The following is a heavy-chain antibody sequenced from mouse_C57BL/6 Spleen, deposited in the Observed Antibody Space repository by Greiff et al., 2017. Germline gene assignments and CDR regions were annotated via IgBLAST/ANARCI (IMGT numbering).Heavy chain of an antibody. CDR1: GYTFTSYW. V-gene: IGHV1-55*01. CDR3: ARWRIYGNYALDY. CDR2: IYPGSGST. Sequence: QVQLQQPGAELVKPGASVKMSCKASGYTFTSYWITWVKQRPGQGLEWIGDIYPGSGSTNYNEKFKSKATLTVDTSSSTAYMQLSNLTAEDSAVYDCARWRIYGNYALDYWGQGTSVTVSS. J-gene: IGHJ4*01. D-gene: IGHD2-1*01.